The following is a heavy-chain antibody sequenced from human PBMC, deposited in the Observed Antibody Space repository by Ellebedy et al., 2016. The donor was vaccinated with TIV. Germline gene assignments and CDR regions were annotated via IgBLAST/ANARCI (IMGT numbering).Heavy chain of an antibody. D-gene: IGHD2-21*02. Sequence: GGSLRLSXAASGFTFSSYAMSWVRQAPGKGLEWVSAISGSGGSTYYADSVKGRFTISRDNSKNTLYLQMNSLRAEDTAVYYCARDKGGDYAYWYFDLWGRGTLVTVSS. CDR3: ARDKGGDYAYWYFDL. J-gene: IGHJ2*01. CDR2: ISGSGGST. V-gene: IGHV3-23*01. CDR1: GFTFSSYA.